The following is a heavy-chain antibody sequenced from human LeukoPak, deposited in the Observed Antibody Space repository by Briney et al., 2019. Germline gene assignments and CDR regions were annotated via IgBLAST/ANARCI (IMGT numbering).Heavy chain of an antibody. CDR1: GFTFSSYW. Sequence: GGSLRLSCAASGFTFSSYWMHWVRQAPGKGLVWVSRINSDGSSTSYADSVKGRFTISRDNAKNTLYLQMNSLGAEDTAVYYCARVPKISYYGSENWFDPWGQGTLVTVSS. CDR2: INSDGSST. D-gene: IGHD3-10*01. CDR3: ARVPKISYYGSENWFDP. J-gene: IGHJ5*02. V-gene: IGHV3-74*01.